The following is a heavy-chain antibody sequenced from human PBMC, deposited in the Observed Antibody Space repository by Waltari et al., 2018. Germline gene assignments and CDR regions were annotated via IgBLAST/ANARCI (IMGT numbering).Heavy chain of an antibody. J-gene: IGHJ3*02. Sequence: QVQLVESGGGVVHPGRSLRLSCVASGFMFRSYGMPWVRPAPGRGLELGALIWYDGSKKYYADSVKGRFTISRDNSKNTLYLQMNSLRAEDTAVYYCARDGEETGIDAFDIWGQGTMVTVSS. D-gene: IGHD3-10*01. CDR2: IWYDGSKK. V-gene: IGHV3-33*01. CDR3: ARDGEETGIDAFDI. CDR1: GFMFRSYG.